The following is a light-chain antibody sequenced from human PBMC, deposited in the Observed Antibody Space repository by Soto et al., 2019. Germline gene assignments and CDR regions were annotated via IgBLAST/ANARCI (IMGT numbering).Light chain of an antibody. Sequence: QSVLTQPASVSGSPGQSITISCTGTSSDIGGYIYVSWYQHHPGKAPKLIVYEVSNRPSGVSDRFSGSKSGNTASLTISGLQAEDEADYYCCSFAGSNTFVFGTGTKVTVL. CDR1: SSDIGGYIY. CDR2: EVS. J-gene: IGLJ1*01. V-gene: IGLV2-23*02. CDR3: CSFAGSNTFV.